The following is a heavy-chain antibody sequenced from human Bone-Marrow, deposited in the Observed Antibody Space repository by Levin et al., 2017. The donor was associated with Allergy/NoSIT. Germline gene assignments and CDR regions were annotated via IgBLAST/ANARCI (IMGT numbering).Heavy chain of an antibody. CDR1: GFTFSSYN. J-gene: IGHJ3*02. CDR2: ISGRSDST. D-gene: IGHD3-22*01. V-gene: IGHV3-23*01. Sequence: GGSLRLSCAASGFTFSSYNMSWVRQDPGKGLEWVSAISGRSDSTYYADSVKGRFTISRDNSKNTLYLQMNSLRAEDTAVYYCACLPYHYNSDYYVLDIWGQGTTVTVSS. CDR3: ACLPYHYNSDYYVLDI.